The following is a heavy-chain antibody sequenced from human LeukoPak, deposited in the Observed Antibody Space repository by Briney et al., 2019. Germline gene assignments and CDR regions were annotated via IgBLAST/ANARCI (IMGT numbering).Heavy chain of an antibody. V-gene: IGHV1-69*04. Sequence: SVKVSCKASGGTFSSYAISWVRQAPGQGLEWMGRIIPIFGIANYAQKFQGRVTITADKSTSSAYMELSSLRSEDTAVYYCARDRLKAAMVYYYYGMDVWGQGTTVTVSS. CDR3: ARDRLKAAMVYYYYGMDV. CDR1: GGTFSSYA. J-gene: IGHJ6*02. CDR2: IIPIFGIA. D-gene: IGHD5-18*01.